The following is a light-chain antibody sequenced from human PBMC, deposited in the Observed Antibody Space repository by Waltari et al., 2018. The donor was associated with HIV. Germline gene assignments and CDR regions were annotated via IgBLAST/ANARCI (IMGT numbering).Light chain of an antibody. Sequence: QSVLTQPPSVSGAPGQTVTISCTGSSSNIGANYDVHWYPQLPGRAPKVLVSGNIYRPPGVPDRFSGSKSGTSASLAITGLQADDEGYYYCQSYDTRSSGFLVFGGGTKVTVL. CDR1: SSNIGANYD. V-gene: IGLV1-40*01. CDR2: GNI. CDR3: QSYDTRSSGFLV. J-gene: IGLJ3*02.